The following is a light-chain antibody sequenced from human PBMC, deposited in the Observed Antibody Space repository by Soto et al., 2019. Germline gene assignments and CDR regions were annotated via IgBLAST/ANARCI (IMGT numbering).Light chain of an antibody. J-gene: IGLJ3*02. Sequence: QSVLTQPPSASGTPGQRVTSSCSGSGSNVGSNYVYWYQQVPGTAPILLMHWDGQRPSGVPDRFSGSKSGTSASLAISGLRSEDEADYYCAAWDDSLSGVVFGGGTKLTVL. CDR3: AAWDDSLSGVV. CDR2: WDG. V-gene: IGLV1-47*01. CDR1: GSNVGSNY.